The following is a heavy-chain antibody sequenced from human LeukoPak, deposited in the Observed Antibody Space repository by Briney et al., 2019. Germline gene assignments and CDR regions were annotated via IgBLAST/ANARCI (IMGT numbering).Heavy chain of an antibody. Sequence: ASVKVSCKASGYTFTGYYMHWVRQAPGQGLEWMGWINPNSGGTNYAQKFQGRVTMTRDTSISIAYMELSRLRSDDTAVYYCARVAIAAAGTLGYFQHWGQGTLVTVSS. J-gene: IGHJ1*01. D-gene: IGHD6-13*01. CDR3: ARVAIAAAGTLGYFQH. V-gene: IGHV1-2*02. CDR2: INPNSGGT. CDR1: GYTFTGYY.